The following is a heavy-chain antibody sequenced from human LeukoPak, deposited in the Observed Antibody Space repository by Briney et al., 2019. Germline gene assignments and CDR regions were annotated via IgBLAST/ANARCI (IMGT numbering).Heavy chain of an antibody. CDR1: GYSFSSYW. V-gene: IGHV5-51*01. CDR2: IFPGDSDT. Sequence: PGESLKISCKGSGYSFSSYWIAWVRQMPGKGLEWMGIIFPGDSDTRYSPSFQGQVTISVDKSISTAYLQWNGLKASDTATYYCARSRTTVTNFDYRGQGTLVTVSS. J-gene: IGHJ4*02. D-gene: IGHD4-17*01. CDR3: ARSRTTVTNFDY.